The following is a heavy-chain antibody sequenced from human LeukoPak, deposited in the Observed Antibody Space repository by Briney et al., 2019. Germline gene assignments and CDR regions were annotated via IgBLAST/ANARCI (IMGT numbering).Heavy chain of an antibody. J-gene: IGHJ4*02. CDR3: ARDQYDTWSRRGNFDS. CDR1: GFTFGKYW. CDR2: VKLDGSEK. D-gene: IGHD3-3*01. V-gene: IGHV3-7*03. Sequence: GGSLRLSCVASGFTFGKYWMSWVRQAPGKGLEWVANVKLDGSEKNYVDSVKGRFTISRDNTKNSPYLQMNSLRVEDTAVFYCARDQYDTWSRRGNFDSWGQGTLVIVSS.